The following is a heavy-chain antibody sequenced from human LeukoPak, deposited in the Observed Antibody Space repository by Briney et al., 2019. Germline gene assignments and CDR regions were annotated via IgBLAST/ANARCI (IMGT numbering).Heavy chain of an antibody. Sequence: GGSLRLSCAASGFTFSSYGMHWVRQAPGKGLEWVAVISYDGNNKYCADSVKGRFTISRDNSKNTLYLQMNSLRTEDTAVYYCAKQNGDYYDSSSYYDYWGQGTLVTVSS. J-gene: IGHJ4*02. CDR2: ISYDGNNK. V-gene: IGHV3-30*18. CDR1: GFTFSSYG. CDR3: AKQNGDYYDSSSYYDY. D-gene: IGHD3-22*01.